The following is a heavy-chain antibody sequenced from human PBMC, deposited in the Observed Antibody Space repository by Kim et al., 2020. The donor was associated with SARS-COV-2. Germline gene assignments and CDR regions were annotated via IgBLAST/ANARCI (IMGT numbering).Heavy chain of an antibody. CDR1: GYTFTSYA. D-gene: IGHD6-19*01. Sequence: ASVKVSCKASGYTFTSYAMNWVRQAPGQGLEWMGWINTNTGNPTYAQGFTGRFVFSLDTSVSTAYLQISSLKAEDTAVYYCARVNSSGWDPYYYYGMDVWGQGTTVTVSS. CDR3: ARVNSSGWDPYYYYGMDV. CDR2: INTNTGNP. V-gene: IGHV7-4-1*02. J-gene: IGHJ6*02.